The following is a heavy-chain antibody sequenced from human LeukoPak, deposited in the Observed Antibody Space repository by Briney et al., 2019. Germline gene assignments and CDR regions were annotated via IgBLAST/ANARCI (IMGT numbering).Heavy chain of an antibody. CDR1: GYSFADYY. CDR3: ARSELTAMGNFDY. V-gene: IGHV1-2*02. J-gene: IGHJ4*02. D-gene: IGHD5-18*01. CDR2: IKPNSGGT. Sequence: ASVKVSCKASGYSFADYYMHWVRQAPGQGLEWMGWIKPNSGGTRSAQKFQGRVTMTRDTSISTAYMELSRLRSDDTAVYYCARSELTAMGNFDYWGQGTLVTVSS.